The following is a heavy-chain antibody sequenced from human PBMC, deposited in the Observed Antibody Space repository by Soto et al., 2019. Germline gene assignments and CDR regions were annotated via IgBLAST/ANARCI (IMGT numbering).Heavy chain of an antibody. D-gene: IGHD4-17*01. Sequence: ASVKVSCKASGYTFTSYAMHWVRQAPGQRLEWMGWINAGNGNTKYSQKFQGRVTITRDTSASTAYMELSSLRSEDTAVYYCARGERDYPGYNWFDPWGQGTLVTVSS. CDR3: ARGERDYPGYNWFDP. J-gene: IGHJ5*02. CDR2: INAGNGNT. V-gene: IGHV1-3*01. CDR1: GYTFTSYA.